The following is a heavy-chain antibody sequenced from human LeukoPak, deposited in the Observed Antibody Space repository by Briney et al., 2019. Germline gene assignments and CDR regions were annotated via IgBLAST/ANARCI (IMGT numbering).Heavy chain of an antibody. J-gene: IGHJ4*02. D-gene: IGHD4-17*01. CDR2: ISYDGSNK. V-gene: IGHV3-30-3*01. Sequence: GGSLRLSCAASGFTFSSYAMHWDRQAPGKGLEWVAVISYDGSNKYYADSVKGRFTISRDNSKNTLYLQMNSLRAEDTAVYYCARDDYGDYSFDYWGQGTLVTVSS. CDR1: GFTFSSYA. CDR3: ARDDYGDYSFDY.